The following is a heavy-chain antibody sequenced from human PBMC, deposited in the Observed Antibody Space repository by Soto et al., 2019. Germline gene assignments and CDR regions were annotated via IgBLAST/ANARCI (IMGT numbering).Heavy chain of an antibody. CDR1: GGSISSGGYY. V-gene: IGHV4-31*03. CDR2: TYYSGST. D-gene: IGHD4-17*01. J-gene: IGHJ4*02. Sequence: QVQLQESGPGLVKPSQTLSLTCTVSGGSISSGGYYWSWIRQHPGKGLEWFGYTYYSGSTYYNPSLRSRVSISVDTSKNQFSLRLSSVTAAGTAVYYCARSPEATVTAFAYWGQGTLVTVSS. CDR3: ARSPEATVTAFAY.